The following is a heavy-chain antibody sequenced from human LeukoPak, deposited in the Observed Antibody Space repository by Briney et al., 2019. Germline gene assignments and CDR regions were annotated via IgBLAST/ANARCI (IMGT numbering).Heavy chain of an antibody. J-gene: IGHJ4*02. CDR3: ARRVFSDY. CDR1: GYSISSGYY. V-gene: IGHV4-38-2*02. Sequence: SETLSLTCTVSGYSISSGYYWGWIRQPPGKRLEWIGSIYHSGSTYYNQSLKSRVTISVDTSKNQFSLKLSSVTAADTAVYYCARRVFSDYWGQGTLVTVSS. D-gene: IGHD6-13*01. CDR2: IYHSGST.